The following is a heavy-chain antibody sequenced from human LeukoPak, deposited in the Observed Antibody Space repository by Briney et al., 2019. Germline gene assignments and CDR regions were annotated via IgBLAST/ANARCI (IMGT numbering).Heavy chain of an antibody. CDR2: IKQDGSDK. J-gene: IGHJ4*02. CDR1: GFTFSSYG. D-gene: IGHD3-22*01. Sequence: GRSLRLSCAASGFTFSSYGMHWVRQAPGKGLEWVANIKQDGSDKYYVDSVKGRFTISRDNAKNSLYLQMNSLRAEDTAVYYCARVAYSYDSSGYFVFDYWGQGTLVTVSS. V-gene: IGHV3-7*04. CDR3: ARVAYSYDSSGYFVFDY.